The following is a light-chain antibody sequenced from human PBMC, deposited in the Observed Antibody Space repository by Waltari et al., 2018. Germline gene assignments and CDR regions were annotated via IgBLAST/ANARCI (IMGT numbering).Light chain of an antibody. Sequence: DIVMTQSPDSLAVSLGERATINCKSSQSVLYSSNNKNYLAWHQQKPGQPPKLLIYWASTRESGVPDRFSGSGSGTDFTLTISSLQAEDVAVYYCQQDYSTPPTFGPGTKVDIK. CDR1: QSVLYSSNNKNY. CDR3: QQDYSTPPT. CDR2: WAS. J-gene: IGKJ3*01. V-gene: IGKV4-1*01.